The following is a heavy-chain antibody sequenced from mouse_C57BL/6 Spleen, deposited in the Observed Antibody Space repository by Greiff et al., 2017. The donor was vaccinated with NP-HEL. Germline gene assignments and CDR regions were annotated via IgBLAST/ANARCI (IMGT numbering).Heavy chain of an antibody. V-gene: IGHV5-17*01. J-gene: IGHJ4*01. CDR2: ISSGSSTI. Sequence: EVQRVESGGGLVKPGGSLKLSCAASGFTFSDYGMHWVRQAPEKGLEWVAYISSGSSTIYYADTVKGRFTISRDNAKNTLFLQMTSLRSEDTAMYYCARGGGSGAMDYWGQGTSVTVSS. CDR1: GFTFSDYG. CDR3: ARGGGSGAMDY.